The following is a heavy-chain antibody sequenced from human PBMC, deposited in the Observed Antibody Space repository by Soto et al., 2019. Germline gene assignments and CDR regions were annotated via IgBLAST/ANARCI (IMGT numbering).Heavy chain of an antibody. J-gene: IGHJ4*02. Sequence: TLSLTCAVSGGSISSGGYSWSWIRQPPGKGLEWIGYIYHSGSTYYNPSLKSRVTISVDRSKNQFSLKLSSVTAADTAVYYCARVGYDFWSGTYFDYWGQGTLVTVSS. CDR1: GGSISSGGYS. D-gene: IGHD3-3*01. CDR2: IYHSGST. V-gene: IGHV4-30-2*01. CDR3: ARVGYDFWSGTYFDY.